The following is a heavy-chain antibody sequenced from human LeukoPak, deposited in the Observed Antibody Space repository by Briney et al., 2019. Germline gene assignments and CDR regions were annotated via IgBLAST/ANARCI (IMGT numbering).Heavy chain of an antibody. Sequence: GGSLRLSCAASGFTFSSYSVNWVRQAPGKGLEWVSSISSSSSYIYYADSVKGRFTISRDNAKNSLYLQMNSLRAEDTAVYYCARDYDFWSGYYYYGMDVWGQGTTVTVSS. CDR3: ARDYDFWSGYYYYGMDV. V-gene: IGHV3-21*01. J-gene: IGHJ6*02. CDR1: GFTFSSYS. CDR2: ISSSSSYI. D-gene: IGHD3-3*01.